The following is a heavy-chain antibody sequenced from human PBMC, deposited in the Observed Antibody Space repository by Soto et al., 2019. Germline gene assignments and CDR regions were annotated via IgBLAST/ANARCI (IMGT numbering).Heavy chain of an antibody. CDR1: GFTFSSYW. V-gene: IGHV3-7*01. D-gene: IGHD6-19*01. Sequence: GGSLRLSCAASGFTFSSYWMSWVRQAPGKGLEWVANIKQDGSEKYYVDSVKGRFTISRDNAKNSLYLQMNSLRAEDTAVYYCAKQYSSGWPRFDYWGQGTLVTVSS. J-gene: IGHJ4*02. CDR3: AKQYSSGWPRFDY. CDR2: IKQDGSEK.